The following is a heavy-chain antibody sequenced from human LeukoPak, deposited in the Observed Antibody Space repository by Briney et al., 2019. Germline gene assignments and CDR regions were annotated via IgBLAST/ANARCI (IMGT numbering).Heavy chain of an antibody. CDR1: GYTFTSYG. V-gene: IGHV1-18*01. J-gene: IGHJ4*02. CDR2: ISAYNGNT. D-gene: IGHD3-3*01. Sequence: ASVRVSCKASGYTFTSYGISWVRQAPGQGLEWMGWISAYNGNTNYAQKLQGRVTMTTDTSTSTAYMELRSLRSDDTAVYYCARDEGRGLRFLEWFSYFDYWGQGTLVTVSS. CDR3: ARDEGRGLRFLEWFSYFDY.